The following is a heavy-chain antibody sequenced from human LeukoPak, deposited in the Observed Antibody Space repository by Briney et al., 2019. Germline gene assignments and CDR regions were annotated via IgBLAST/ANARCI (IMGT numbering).Heavy chain of an antibody. CDR1: GFTFSSYD. D-gene: IGHD3-22*01. CDR2: IGTAGDT. CDR3: ARGYDSSGYWFDP. V-gene: IGHV3-13*01. J-gene: IGHJ5*02. Sequence: GGSLRLSCAASGFTFSSYDMHWVRHATGKGLEWVSAIGTAGDTYYPGSVKGRFTISRENAKNSLYLQMNSLRAGDTAVYYCARGYDSSGYWFDPWGQGTLVTVSS.